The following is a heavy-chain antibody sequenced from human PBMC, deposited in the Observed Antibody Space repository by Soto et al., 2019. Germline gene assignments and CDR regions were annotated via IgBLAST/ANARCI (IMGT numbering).Heavy chain of an antibody. Sequence: DVQLVESGGGLVQPGGSLRLSCAASGFSFSVYWMSWVRQSPGKGLEYVANIKQDGSEKYYMDSVEGRFTISRDDAKNSLYLQMNNLRAEDTALYYCARATQGAFDYWGQGVLVTVSS. V-gene: IGHV3-7*05. CDR2: IKQDGSEK. D-gene: IGHD3-16*01. CDR1: GFSFSVYW. CDR3: ARATQGAFDY. J-gene: IGHJ4*02.